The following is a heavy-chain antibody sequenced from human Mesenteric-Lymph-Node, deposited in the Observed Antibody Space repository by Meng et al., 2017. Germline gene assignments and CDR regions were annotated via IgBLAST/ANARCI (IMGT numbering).Heavy chain of an antibody. CDR1: GFSLSNPKAA. J-gene: IGHJ4*02. D-gene: IGHD6-19*01. CDR2: IYWDDDN. Sequence: QITLKEPGPALFLPPQTLTFSGFSLSNPKAAVGWFRQPPGKALEWLALIYWDDDNRYSPSLSSRLTFTKDTSRNQVVLRLTNMDPMDTATYFCAHGNGWLFDYWGQGTLVTVSS. V-gene: IGHV2-5*02. CDR3: AHGNGWLFDY.